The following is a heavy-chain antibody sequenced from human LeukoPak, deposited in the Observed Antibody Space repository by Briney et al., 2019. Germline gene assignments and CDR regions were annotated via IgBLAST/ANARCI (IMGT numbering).Heavy chain of an antibody. Sequence: GWCLRLSGAAAGCTVISYWRSWVRQAPGKGLEWVANIKQDGSEKYYVDSVKGRFTISRDNAKNSLYLQMNSLRAEDTAVYYCARDKRSGYYGVVFGYWGQGTLVTVSS. CDR3: ARDKRSGYYGVVFGY. D-gene: IGHD3-3*01. J-gene: IGHJ4*02. V-gene: IGHV3-7*01. CDR1: GCTVISYW. CDR2: IKQDGSEK.